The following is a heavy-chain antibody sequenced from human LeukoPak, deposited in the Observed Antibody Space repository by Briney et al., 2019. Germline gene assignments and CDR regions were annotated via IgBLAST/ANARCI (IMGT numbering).Heavy chain of an antibody. CDR2: IYTSGST. D-gene: IGHD6-19*01. V-gene: IGHV4-4*07. J-gene: IGHJ6*03. CDR3: ARRIAVAPIRYYYMDV. Sequence: SETMSLTCTVSGYSISSGYYWGWIRQPAGKGLEWIGRIYTSGSTNYNPSLKSRVTMSVDTSKNQFSLKLSSVTAADTAVYYCARRIAVAPIRYYYMDVWGKGITVTISS. CDR1: GYSISSGYY.